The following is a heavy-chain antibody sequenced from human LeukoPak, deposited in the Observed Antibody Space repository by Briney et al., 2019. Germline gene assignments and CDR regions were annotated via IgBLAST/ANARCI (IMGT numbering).Heavy chain of an antibody. CDR2: INPNSGGT. Sequence: ASVTVSCKASGYTFTGYYMHWVRQAPGQGLEWMGWINPNSGGTNYAQKFQGRVTLTRDTSISTAYMELSRLRSDDPAVYYCGSGAVYTAMVPDPLEYWGQGTLVTVSS. J-gene: IGHJ4*02. CDR1: GYTFTGYY. CDR3: GSGAVYTAMVPDPLEY. V-gene: IGHV1-2*02. D-gene: IGHD5-18*01.